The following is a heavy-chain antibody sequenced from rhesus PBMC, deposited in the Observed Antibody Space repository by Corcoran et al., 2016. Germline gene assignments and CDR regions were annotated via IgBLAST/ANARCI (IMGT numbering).Heavy chain of an antibody. CDR1: GYTFTAFS. CDR3: ARGTPFDY. CDR2: VDPVYGEI. V-gene: IGHV1-156*01. Sequence: EVQLVQSGAEVKKPGASVTVSCKVSGYTFTAFSLPWVRQAPGKGREWMGGVDPVYGEIIHAEKFQGRVTMTEDTSTDTAYMELSSLRSEDTAVYYCARGTPFDYWGQGVLVTVSS. J-gene: IGHJ4*01.